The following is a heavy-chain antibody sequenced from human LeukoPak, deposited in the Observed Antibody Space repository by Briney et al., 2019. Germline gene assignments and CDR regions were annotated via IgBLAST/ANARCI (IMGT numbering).Heavy chain of an antibody. V-gene: IGHV4-59*01. CDR3: ARGATWGANLDY. D-gene: IGHD1-26*01. J-gene: IGHJ4*02. CDR1: SGSITNYC. CDR2: IYYSGNT. Sequence: SETLSLTCTVSSGSITNYCWSWIRQPPGKGLEWIGFIYYSGNTNYNPSLKSRVTISVDTSKNQFSLKLSSMTAADTAVYYCARGATWGANLDYWGQGTLVTVSS.